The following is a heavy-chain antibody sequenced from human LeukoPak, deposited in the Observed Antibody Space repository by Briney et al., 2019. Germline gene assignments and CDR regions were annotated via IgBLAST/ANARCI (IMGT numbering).Heavy chain of an antibody. CDR3: ASYDSSGYYHYFDY. Sequence: GGSLRLSCAASGFTFRSYAMSWVRQAPGKGLEWVSAISGSGGSTDYADSVKGRFTISRDNSKNTLYVQMNSLRAEDTAVYYCASYDSSGYYHYFDYWGQGTLVTVSS. V-gene: IGHV3-23*01. D-gene: IGHD3-22*01. J-gene: IGHJ4*02. CDR1: GFTFRSYA. CDR2: ISGSGGST.